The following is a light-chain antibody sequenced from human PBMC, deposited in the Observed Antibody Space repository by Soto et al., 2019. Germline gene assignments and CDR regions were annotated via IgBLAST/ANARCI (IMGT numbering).Light chain of an antibody. V-gene: IGKV1-39*01. CDR1: QNIGNY. Sequence: DIQMTQSPSSLSASVGDRVAITCRASQNIGNYLNWYQQKPGKAPNLLISDASNLQSGAPSRFSGTVSGTDFTLTIRSLQPGDFETYFCQQSYSTPWTVGQGTKVDI. CDR2: DAS. CDR3: QQSYSTPWT. J-gene: IGKJ1*01.